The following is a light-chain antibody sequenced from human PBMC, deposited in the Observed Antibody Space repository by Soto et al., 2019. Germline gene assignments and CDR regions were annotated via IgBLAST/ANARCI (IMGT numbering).Light chain of an antibody. J-gene: IGLJ1*01. CDR3: QSYDTSLSAYV. CDR1: SSNIGAGYD. V-gene: IGLV1-40*01. Sequence: QSVLTQPPSVSGAPGQRVTISCTGSSSNIGAGYDVHWYQHLPGTAPKLLIYGNTNRPSGVPDRFSASKSGTSASLAIAGLQAEDEPDYYCQSYDTSLSAYVFGTGTKLTVL. CDR2: GNT.